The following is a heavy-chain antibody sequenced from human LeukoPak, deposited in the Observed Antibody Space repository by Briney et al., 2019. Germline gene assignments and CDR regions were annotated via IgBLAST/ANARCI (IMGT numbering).Heavy chain of an antibody. Sequence: ASVKVSCKASGYTFTSFGLSWVRQAPGQGLEWMGWISANSGNTYYAQNLQGRVTLITDTSTTTAYMELRSLSSDDTAVYYCARLTFDPNLGAYYFDYWGQGTLVTVSS. CDR3: ARLTFDPNLGAYYFDY. CDR1: GYTFTSFG. V-gene: IGHV1-18*01. CDR2: ISANSGNT. J-gene: IGHJ4*02. D-gene: IGHD3-16*01.